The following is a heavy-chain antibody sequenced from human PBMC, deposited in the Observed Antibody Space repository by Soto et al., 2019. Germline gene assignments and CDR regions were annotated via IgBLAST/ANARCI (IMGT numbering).Heavy chain of an antibody. CDR3: ARDSPGYGDYVLFDY. V-gene: IGHV6-1*01. J-gene: IGHJ4*02. Sequence: SQTLSLTCAISGDSVSSNSVAWNWIRQSPSRGLEWLGRTYYRSKWSNDYAVSVESRITINPDTSKNQFSLQLDSVTPEDTAVYYCARDSPGYGDYVLFDYWDQGTRVTVSS. CDR1: GDSVSSNSVA. CDR2: TYYRSKWSN. D-gene: IGHD4-17*01.